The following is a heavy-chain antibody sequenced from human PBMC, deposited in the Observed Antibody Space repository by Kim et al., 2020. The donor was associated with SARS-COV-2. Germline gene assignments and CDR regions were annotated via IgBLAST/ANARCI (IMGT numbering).Heavy chain of an antibody. CDR1: GGSISSSSYY. D-gene: IGHD6-6*01. J-gene: IGHJ1*01. V-gene: IGHV4-39*01. CDR3: ARHLNGFFVRGRYFQH. CDR2: IYYSGST. Sequence: SETLSLTCTVSGGSISSSSYYWGWIRQPPGKGLEWIGSIYYSGSTYYNPSLKSRVTISVDTSKNQFSLKLSSVTAADTAVYYCARHLNGFFVRGRYFQHWGQGTLVTVSS.